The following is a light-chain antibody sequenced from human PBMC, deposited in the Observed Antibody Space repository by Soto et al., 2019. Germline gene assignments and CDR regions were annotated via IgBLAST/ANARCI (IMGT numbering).Light chain of an antibody. CDR3: SSYTSSDIWV. J-gene: IGLJ3*02. V-gene: IGLV2-14*01. CDR2: EVS. Sequence: QSVLTQPASVSGSPGQSITISCTGTSSDVGGYSYVSWYQQHPGKAPKLMIYEVSNRPSGVSHRFSGSKSGNTASLTISGLQAEDEADYYCSSYTSSDIWVFGGGTKLTVL. CDR1: SSDVGGYSY.